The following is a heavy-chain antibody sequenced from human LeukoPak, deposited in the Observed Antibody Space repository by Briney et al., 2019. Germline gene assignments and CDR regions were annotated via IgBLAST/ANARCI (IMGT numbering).Heavy chain of an antibody. D-gene: IGHD1-26*01. CDR2: ISAYNGNT. Sequence: ASVKVSCKASGYTFTSYGISWVRQAPGQGLDYMGWISAYNGNTNYAQKLQGRVTMTTDTSTSTAYMELRSLRSDDTAVYYCARISPGWELLQHLDYWGQGTLVTVSS. CDR3: ARISPGWELLQHLDY. J-gene: IGHJ4*02. CDR1: GYTFTSYG. V-gene: IGHV1-18*01.